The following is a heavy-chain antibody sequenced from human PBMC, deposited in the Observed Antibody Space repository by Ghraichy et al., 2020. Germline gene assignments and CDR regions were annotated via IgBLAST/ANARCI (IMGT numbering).Heavy chain of an antibody. V-gene: IGHV7-4-1*02. CDR1: GYTFTSYA. CDR2: INTNTGNP. J-gene: IGHJ2*01. CDR3: ARDAQSLYYYDSSGYYASWYFDL. Sequence: ASVKVSCKASGYTFTSYAMNWVRQAPGQGLEWMGWINTNTGNPTYAQGFIGRFVFSLDTSVSTAYLQISSLQAEDTAVYYCARDAQSLYYYDSSGYYASWYFDLWGRGTLVTVSS. D-gene: IGHD3-22*01.